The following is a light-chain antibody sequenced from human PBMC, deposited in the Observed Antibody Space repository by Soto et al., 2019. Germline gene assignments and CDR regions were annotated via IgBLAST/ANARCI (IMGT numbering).Light chain of an antibody. Sequence: QSALTQPRSVYGSPRQSVTISCTGTSSDVGGYNYVSWYQQHPGKAPKLMIYDVNKRPSGVPDRFSGSKSGNTASLTISGLQAEDEADYYCCSYAGSYTVVFGGGTKLTVL. CDR2: DVN. J-gene: IGLJ2*01. CDR1: SSDVGGYNY. V-gene: IGLV2-11*01. CDR3: CSYAGSYTVV.